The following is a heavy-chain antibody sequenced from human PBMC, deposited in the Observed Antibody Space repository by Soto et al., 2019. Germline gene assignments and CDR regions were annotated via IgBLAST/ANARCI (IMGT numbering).Heavy chain of an antibody. J-gene: IGHJ4*02. D-gene: IGHD3-22*01. CDR2: IYFTGAT. Sequence: QMQLQESGPGLVKPSQTLSLTCNVSGGSISSGTSYWTWIRQHPGEGLEWIGHIYFTGATYSNPSLRSRLTMSVDTSKNQFSLKLTSVTAADTATYYCASTPRRCYSYGIDYWGPGTLVTVSS. V-gene: IGHV4-31*03. CDR3: ASTPRRCYSYGIDY. CDR1: GGSISSGTSY.